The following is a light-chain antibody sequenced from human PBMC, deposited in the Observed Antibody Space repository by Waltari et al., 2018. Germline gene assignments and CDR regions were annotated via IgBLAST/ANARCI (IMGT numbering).Light chain of an antibody. CDR2: MAS. CDR3: QQYSSFST. J-gene: IGKJ2*01. CDR1: QSVGTW. Sequence: DIQMTQSPSTLSASVGDRVTTPCRAGQSVGTWLAWYQQKPGNAPKLLIYMASSLGSGVPSRFSGSGAGTDFTLSISSLQPDDFATYSCQQYSSFSTFGQGTKV. V-gene: IGKV1-5*03.